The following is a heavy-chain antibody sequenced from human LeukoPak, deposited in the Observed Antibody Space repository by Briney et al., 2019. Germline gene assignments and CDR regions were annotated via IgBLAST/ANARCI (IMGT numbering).Heavy chain of an antibody. CDR3: AKPIAVAGPPDGMDV. J-gene: IGHJ6*02. CDR2: ISGSGGST. Sequence: GGSLRLSCAASGFTFSSYSMNWARQAPGKGLEWVSAISGSGGSTYYADSVKGRFTVSRDNSKNTLYLQMNSLRAEDTAVYYCAKPIAVAGPPDGMDVWGQGTTVTVSS. D-gene: IGHD6-19*01. V-gene: IGHV3-23*01. CDR1: GFTFSSYS.